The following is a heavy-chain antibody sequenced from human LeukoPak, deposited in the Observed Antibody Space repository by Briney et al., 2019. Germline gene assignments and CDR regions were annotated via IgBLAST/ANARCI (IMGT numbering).Heavy chain of an antibody. CDR1: GYTFTSYA. Sequence: ASVKVSCKASGYTFTSYAMHWVRQAPGQRLEWMGGIIPIFGTANYAQKFQGRVTITADESTSTAYMELSSLRSEDTAVYYCARAGVGGYSYGVYGMDVWGQGTTVTVSS. CDR2: IIPIFGTA. D-gene: IGHD5-18*01. J-gene: IGHJ6*02. CDR3: ARAGVGGYSYGVYGMDV. V-gene: IGHV1-69*13.